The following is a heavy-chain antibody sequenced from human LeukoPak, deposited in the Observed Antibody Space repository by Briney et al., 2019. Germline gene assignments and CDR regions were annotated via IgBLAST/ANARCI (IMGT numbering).Heavy chain of an antibody. V-gene: IGHV4-34*01. CDR3: ARGDSGYVVN. CDR1: GGSFTGYY. D-gene: IGHD5-12*01. CDR2: IDHRRST. Sequence: SETLSLTSAVYGGSFTGYYWSWIRHPPRKGLEWIGEIDHRRSTNYNPSLKSRVPISVDTSKNQSSLKLSSVTAADTAVYYCARGDSGYVVNWGQGTLVTVSS. J-gene: IGHJ4*02.